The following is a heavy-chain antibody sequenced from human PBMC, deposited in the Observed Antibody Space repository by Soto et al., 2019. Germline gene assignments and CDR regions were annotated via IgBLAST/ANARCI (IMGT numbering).Heavy chain of an antibody. CDR2: FDPEDGET. CDR3: ATGPPRDDYIWGSYRNNWFDP. Sequence: GASVKVSCKVSGYTLTELSMHWVRQAPGKGLEWMGGFDPEDGETIYAQKFQGRVTMTEDTSTDTAYMELSSLRSEDTAVYYCATGPPRDDYIWGSYRNNWFDPWGQGTLVTVSS. V-gene: IGHV1-24*01. J-gene: IGHJ5*02. D-gene: IGHD3-16*02. CDR1: GYTLTELS.